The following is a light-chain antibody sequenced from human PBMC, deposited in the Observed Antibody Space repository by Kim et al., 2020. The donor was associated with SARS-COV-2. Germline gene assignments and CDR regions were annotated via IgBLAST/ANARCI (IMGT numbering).Light chain of an antibody. Sequence: DIQMTQSPSSMSASVGDRVTITCRASQDISNYLVWYQQKPGKVPKLLISTASALQSGVPSRFSASGSGTDFTLTISSLQPEDVATYYCQKYNSAPLTFGGGTKVDIK. CDR2: TAS. J-gene: IGKJ4*01. V-gene: IGKV1-27*01. CDR1: QDISNY. CDR3: QKYNSAPLT.